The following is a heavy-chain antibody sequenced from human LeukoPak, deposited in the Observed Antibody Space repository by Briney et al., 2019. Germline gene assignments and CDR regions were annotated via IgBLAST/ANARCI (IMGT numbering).Heavy chain of an antibody. CDR1: GFTVSSTY. Sequence: GGSLRLSCAASGFTVSSTYMSWVRQAPGKGLEWVSLIYSDGTTFYADSVKGRFAISTDNCKNTLYLQMSSLRAEDTAVYYCARDSSSFPNYFDYWGKGTLITVSS. CDR3: ARDSSSFPNYFDY. J-gene: IGHJ4*02. CDR2: IYSDGTT. V-gene: IGHV3-53*01. D-gene: IGHD3-3*02.